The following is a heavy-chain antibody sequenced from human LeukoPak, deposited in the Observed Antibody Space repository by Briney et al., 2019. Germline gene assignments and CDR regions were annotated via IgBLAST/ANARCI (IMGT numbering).Heavy chain of an antibody. CDR2: IGWNSGSI. D-gene: IGHD6-19*01. CDR3: AKDESIAVAGKASFDY. J-gene: IGHJ4*02. V-gene: IGHV3-9*01. Sequence: GGSLRLSCAASGFTFDDYAMHWVRQAPGKGLEWVSGIGWNSGSIGYADSVKGRFTISRDNAKNSLYLQMNSLRAEDTALYYCAKDESIAVAGKASFDYWGQGTLVTVSS. CDR1: GFTFDDYA.